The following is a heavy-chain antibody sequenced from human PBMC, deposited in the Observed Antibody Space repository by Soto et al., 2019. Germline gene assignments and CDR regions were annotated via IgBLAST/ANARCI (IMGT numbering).Heavy chain of an antibody. J-gene: IGHJ4*02. CDR3: AKRKYCPSTTCFDY. D-gene: IGHD2-2*01. CDR2: IVPIVDTS. CDR1: GGTFSSYA. Sequence: ASVKVSCKTSGGTFSSYAISWVRQAPGQGLEWMGGIVPIVDTSTYAQKFQGRVTITADESTSTVYMELSSLRAEDTAVYYCAKRKYCPSTTCFDYWGQGTQVTVSS. V-gene: IGHV1-69*13.